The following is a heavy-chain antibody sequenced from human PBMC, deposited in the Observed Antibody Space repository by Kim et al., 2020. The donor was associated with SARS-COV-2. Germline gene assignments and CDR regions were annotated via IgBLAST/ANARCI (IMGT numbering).Heavy chain of an antibody. D-gene: IGHD4-17*01. V-gene: IGHV3-33*01. Sequence: GGSLRLSCAASGFTFSSYGMHWVRQAPGKGLEWVAVIWYDGSNKYYVDSVKGRFTISRDNSKNTLYLQMNSLRAEDTAVYYCAREMSTDSDAFDIWGQGTTVTVSS. J-gene: IGHJ3*02. CDR1: GFTFSSYG. CDR3: AREMSTDSDAFDI. CDR2: IWYDGSNK.